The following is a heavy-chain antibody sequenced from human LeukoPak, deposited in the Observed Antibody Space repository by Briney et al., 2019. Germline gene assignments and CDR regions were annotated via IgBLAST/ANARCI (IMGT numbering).Heavy chain of an antibody. D-gene: IGHD2-21*01. Sequence: GGSLRLSCATSGFHFDDYAMHWVRQGPGKSLEWISFTSGDGGTTDYVDSVKGRFTISRDNSKNSLYLQMNSLRTEDSALYYCIRAGRGDKYDVFDIWGQGTMATVSS. CDR3: IRAGRGDKYDVFDI. J-gene: IGHJ3*02. V-gene: IGHV3-43*02. CDR1: GFHFDDYA. CDR2: TSGDGGTT.